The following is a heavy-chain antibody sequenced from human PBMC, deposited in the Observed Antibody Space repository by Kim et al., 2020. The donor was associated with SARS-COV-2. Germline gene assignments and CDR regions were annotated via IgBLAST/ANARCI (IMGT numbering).Heavy chain of an antibody. D-gene: IGHD6-13*01. CDR1: GESINNDDLF. CDR3: ARQPAGSFSGFDY. Sequence: SETLSLTCSVSGESINNDDLFWVWVRQRPGRGLEWIGNVYYSGDTNYNPSLRDRASVAMDTSTNQFSLKVTSVTAADTGLYFCARQPAGSFSGFDYWGQGMMVTVSS. V-gene: IGHV4-39*01. J-gene: IGHJ4*02. CDR2: VYYSGDT.